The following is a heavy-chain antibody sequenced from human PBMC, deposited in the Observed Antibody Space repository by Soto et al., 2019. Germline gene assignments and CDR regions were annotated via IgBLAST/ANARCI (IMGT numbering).Heavy chain of an antibody. J-gene: IGHJ4*02. CDR3: ARGVVVIPDAAMSPELYYFDY. D-gene: IGHD2-2*01. V-gene: IGHV1-18*01. CDR1: GYTFISYG. Sequence: ASGKVSCKAXGYTFISYGISWVRQAPGQGLEWMGWTSAYNGNTNYAQKLQGRVTLTTDTSTSTAYMELRSLRSDDTAVYYCARGVVVIPDAAMSPELYYFDYWGQGTLVTVSS. CDR2: TSAYNGNT.